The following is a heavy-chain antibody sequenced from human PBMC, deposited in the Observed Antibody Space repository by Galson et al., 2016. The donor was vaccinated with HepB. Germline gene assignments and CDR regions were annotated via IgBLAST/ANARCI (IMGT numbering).Heavy chain of an antibody. CDR3: AKSSRGYCVGGSCQWFYFDS. V-gene: IGHV3-23*01. D-gene: IGHD2-15*01. J-gene: IGHJ4*01. Sequence: SLRLSCAASGFTFSSYAMGWVRQGPGKGLEWVSVVRGTGSTTYYADSVKGRFTISRDNSKNTLYLQMNSLRVEDTAVYNCAKSSRGYCVGGSCQWFYFDSWGHGTLVTVSS. CDR2: VRGTGSTT. CDR1: GFTFSSYA.